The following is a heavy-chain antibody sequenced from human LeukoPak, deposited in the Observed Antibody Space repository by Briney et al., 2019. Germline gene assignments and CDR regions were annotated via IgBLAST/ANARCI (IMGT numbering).Heavy chain of an antibody. Sequence: TGGSLRLSCAASGFTFSSYDRHWVRQATGKGLEWVAAIGTAGDTYYPGSVKGRATISRENAKNSLYLQMNSLRAGDTAVYYCARAAAGTLAFDIWGQGTMVTVSS. CDR1: GFTFSSYD. V-gene: IGHV3-13*01. CDR2: IGTAGDT. J-gene: IGHJ3*02. D-gene: IGHD6-13*01. CDR3: ARAAAGTLAFDI.